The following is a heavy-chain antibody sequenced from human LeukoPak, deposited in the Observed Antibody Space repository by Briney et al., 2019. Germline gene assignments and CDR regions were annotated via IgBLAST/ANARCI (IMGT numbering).Heavy chain of an antibody. CDR3: AREGHCSSTSCEREFDY. Sequence: ASVKVSCKASGYTFTGYYMHWVRQAPGQGLEWMGWINPNNGGTNYAQKFQGRVTMTRDTPISTAYMELSRLRSDDTAVYYCAREGHCSSTSCEREFDYWGQGTLVTVSS. CDR1: GYTFTGYY. J-gene: IGHJ4*02. V-gene: IGHV1-2*02. CDR2: INPNNGGT. D-gene: IGHD2-2*01.